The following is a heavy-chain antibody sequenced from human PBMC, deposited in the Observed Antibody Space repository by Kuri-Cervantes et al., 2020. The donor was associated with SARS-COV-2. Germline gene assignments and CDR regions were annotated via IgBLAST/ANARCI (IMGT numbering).Heavy chain of an antibody. CDR2: IRSKAYGGTT. V-gene: IGHV3-49*04. Sequence: GESLKISCTASGFTFGDYAMSWVRQAPGKGLEWVGFIRSKAYGGTTEYAASVKGRFTISRDDSKSIAYLQMNSLKTEDTAVYYCASAGADAFDIWGQGTMVTVSS. CDR1: GFTFGDYA. D-gene: IGHD3-10*01. J-gene: IGHJ3*02. CDR3: ASAGADAFDI.